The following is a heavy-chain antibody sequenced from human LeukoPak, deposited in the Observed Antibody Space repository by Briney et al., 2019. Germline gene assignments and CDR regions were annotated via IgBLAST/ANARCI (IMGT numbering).Heavy chain of an antibody. CDR3: AASYSETQLYYFDY. Sequence: GGSLRLSCAASGFTFNRYSMNWVRQAPGKGLEWVAYISSSGTGIYYADSVKGRFAISRDNANNSVYLQMNSLRGEDTAVYHCAASYSETQLYYFDYWGQGNLVTVSS. CDR1: GFTFNRYS. J-gene: IGHJ4*02. V-gene: IGHV3-48*01. CDR2: ISSSGTGI. D-gene: IGHD1-26*01.